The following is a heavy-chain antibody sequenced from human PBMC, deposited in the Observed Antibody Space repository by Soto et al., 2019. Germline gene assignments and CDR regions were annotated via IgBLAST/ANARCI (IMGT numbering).Heavy chain of an antibody. J-gene: IGHJ4*02. V-gene: IGHV4-31*03. Sequence: SETLSLTCNVSGGSISSGNYYWSWIRQHPGKGLEWIGYIYYIGNTYYNPSLRSRVSISIDTSKNQFSLKMSSVTAEDTAVYFCATERYSGLQFDFWGQRTLVTVCS. CDR1: GGSISSGNYY. D-gene: IGHD5-12*01. CDR3: ATERYSGLQFDF. CDR2: IYYIGNT.